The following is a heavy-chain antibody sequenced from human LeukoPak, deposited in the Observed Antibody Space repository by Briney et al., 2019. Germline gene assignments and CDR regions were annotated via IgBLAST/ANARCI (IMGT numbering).Heavy chain of an antibody. CDR1: GFTFDDYA. CDR3: AKLAGHFDY. V-gene: IGHV3-9*01. Sequence: PGRSLRLSCAASGFTFDDYAMHWVRQAPGKGLEWVSGISWNSGSIGYADSVKGRFTTSRDNAKNSLYLQMNSLRAEDTALYYCAKLAGHFDYWGQGTLVTVSS. J-gene: IGHJ4*02. CDR2: ISWNSGSI. D-gene: IGHD3-3*02.